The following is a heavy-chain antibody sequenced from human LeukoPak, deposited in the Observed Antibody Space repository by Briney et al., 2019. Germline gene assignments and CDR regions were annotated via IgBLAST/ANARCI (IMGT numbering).Heavy chain of an antibody. Sequence: GGSLRLSCAASGFTFSSYGMHWVRQAPGKGLEWVAVISYDGSNKYYADSVKGRFTISRDNSKNTLYLQMNSLRAEDTAVYYCAKSDYGGNLEEYMDVWGKGTTVTVSS. D-gene: IGHD4-23*01. V-gene: IGHV3-30*18. CDR1: GFTFSSYG. CDR2: ISYDGSNK. CDR3: AKSDYGGNLEEYMDV. J-gene: IGHJ6*03.